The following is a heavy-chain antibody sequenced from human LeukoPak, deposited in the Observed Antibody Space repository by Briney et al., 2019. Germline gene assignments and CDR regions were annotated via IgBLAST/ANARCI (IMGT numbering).Heavy chain of an antibody. D-gene: IGHD3-22*01. Sequence: GGSLRLSCAASGFTFSSYAMSWVRQAPGKGLEWVSGIRGSGDNTYYADSVEGRFTISRDNSKNTLYVQVNSLGTEDTAAYYCAKGSYYDSSGSFYFDYWGQGTLVTVSS. J-gene: IGHJ4*02. CDR2: IRGSGDNT. CDR1: GFTFSSYA. CDR3: AKGSYYDSSGSFYFDY. V-gene: IGHV3-23*01.